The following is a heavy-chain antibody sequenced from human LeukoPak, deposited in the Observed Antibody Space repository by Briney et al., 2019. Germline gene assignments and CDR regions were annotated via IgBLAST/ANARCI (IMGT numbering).Heavy chain of an antibody. CDR1: GFTFSSYE. V-gene: IGHV3-48*03. CDR3: ARELNGAFDP. J-gene: IGHJ5*02. CDR2: ISSSGSTI. D-gene: IGHD1-1*01. Sequence: GGSLRLSCAASGFTFSSYEMNWVRQAPGKGLEWVSYISSSGSTIYYADSVKGRFTISRDNAKNSLYLQMNSLRASDTAVYYCARELNGAFDPWGQGTLVTVSS.